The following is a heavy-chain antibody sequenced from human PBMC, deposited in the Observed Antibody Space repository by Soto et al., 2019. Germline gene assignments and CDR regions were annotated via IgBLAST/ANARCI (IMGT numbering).Heavy chain of an antibody. D-gene: IGHD1-26*01. CDR3: ARDSGHYYRSDAFDI. J-gene: IGHJ3*02. CDR1: GYTFTASY. Sequence: QVQLVQSGAEVKKPGASVKVSCKASGYTFTASYMHWVRQAPGQGLEWMGIIDPSGGSTSNSQKFQCRVTMTSDTSTSTVYMELNSLRAEDTAVFYCARDSGHYYRSDAFDIWGQGTMVTVSS. CDR2: IDPSGGST. V-gene: IGHV1-46*01.